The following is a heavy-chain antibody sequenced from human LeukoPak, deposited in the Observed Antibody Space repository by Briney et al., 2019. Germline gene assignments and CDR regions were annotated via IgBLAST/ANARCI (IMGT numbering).Heavy chain of an antibody. Sequence: GGSLRLSCAASGFTFSSYDMHWVRQAPGKGQEWVAVISYDGSNKYYADSVKGRFAISRDNSKNTVYLQMNSLRVEDTAVYYCARANTPFADYWGQGTLVTVSS. V-gene: IGHV3-30*09. CDR1: GFTFSSYD. J-gene: IGHJ4*02. CDR3: ARANTPFADY. D-gene: IGHD2-2*02. CDR2: ISYDGSNK.